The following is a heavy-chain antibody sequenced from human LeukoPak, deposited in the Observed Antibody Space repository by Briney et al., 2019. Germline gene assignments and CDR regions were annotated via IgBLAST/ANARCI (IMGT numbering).Heavy chain of an antibody. Sequence: GASVKVSCKASGGTFSSYAISWVRRAPGQGLEWMGGIIPIFGTANYAQKFQGRVTITADESTSTAYMELSSLRSEDTAVYYCARDRPPNYYDSSGYYPGLDYWGQGTLVTVSS. J-gene: IGHJ4*02. V-gene: IGHV1-69*13. D-gene: IGHD3-22*01. CDR1: GGTFSSYA. CDR2: IIPIFGTA. CDR3: ARDRPPNYYDSSGYYPGLDY.